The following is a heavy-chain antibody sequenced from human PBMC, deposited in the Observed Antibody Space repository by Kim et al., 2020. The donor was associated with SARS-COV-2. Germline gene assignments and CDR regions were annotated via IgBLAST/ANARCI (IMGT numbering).Heavy chain of an antibody. V-gene: IGHV3-15*01. Sequence: VKGRFTISREDSKNTLYLQMNSLKTEDTAVYYCTTVLFDWNYLRGENFDYWGQGTLVTVSS. CDR3: TTVLFDWNYLRGENFDY. D-gene: IGHD1-7*01. J-gene: IGHJ4*02.